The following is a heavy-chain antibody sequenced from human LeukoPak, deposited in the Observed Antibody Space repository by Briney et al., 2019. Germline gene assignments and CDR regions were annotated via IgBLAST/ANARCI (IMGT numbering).Heavy chain of an antibody. Sequence: SETLSLTCTVSGGSISPYYWSWIRQPPGRRLEFIGYIYYTGSTNYTPSLESRVTISVDTSKNQFSLNLISVTAADTAVYYCARGHFDSRGYSEPFDPWGQGTLVTVSS. J-gene: IGHJ5*02. V-gene: IGHV4-59*01. CDR2: IYYTGST. D-gene: IGHD3-22*01. CDR3: ARGHFDSRGYSEPFDP. CDR1: GGSISPYY.